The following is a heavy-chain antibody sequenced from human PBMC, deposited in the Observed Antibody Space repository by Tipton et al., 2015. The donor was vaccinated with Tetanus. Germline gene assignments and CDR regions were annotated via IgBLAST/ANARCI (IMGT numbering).Heavy chain of an antibody. CDR1: GFTFSSYG. V-gene: IGHV3-30*18. CDR2: ISYDGSNK. J-gene: IGHJ1*01. CDR3: AKGELPWRLANAEYFQH. D-gene: IGHD6-25*01. Sequence: SLRLSCAASGFTFSSYGMHWVRQAPGKGLEWVAVISYDGSNKYYADSVKGRFTISRDNSKNTLYLQMNSLRAEDTAVYYCAKGELPWRLANAEYFQHWGQGTLVTVSS.